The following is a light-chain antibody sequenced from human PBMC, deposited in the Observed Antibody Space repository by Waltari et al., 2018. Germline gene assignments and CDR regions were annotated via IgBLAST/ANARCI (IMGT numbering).Light chain of an antibody. CDR2: GGS. CDR3: CSYAGSSTVV. Sequence: QSALTQPASVSGSPGQSITISCTGTSSDVGSYNLVSWYQQHPGKAPKLVMDGGSKWPSGVSNRFSGSKSGNTASLTVSGLQAEDEADYYCCSYAGSSTVVFGGGTKLTVL. J-gene: IGLJ2*01. CDR1: SSDVGSYNL. V-gene: IGLV2-23*01.